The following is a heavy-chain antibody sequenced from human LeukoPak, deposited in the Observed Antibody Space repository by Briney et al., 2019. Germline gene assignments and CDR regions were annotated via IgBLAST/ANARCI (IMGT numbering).Heavy chain of an antibody. D-gene: IGHD6-19*01. CDR2: IYTSGST. CDR1: GGSISSYY. Sequence: SETPSLTCTVSGGSISSYYWSWIRQPAGKGLEWIGRIYTSGSTNYNPSLKSRVTMSVDTSKNQFSLKLSSVTAADTAVYYCARDMSSGWSFDYWGQGTLVTVSS. J-gene: IGHJ4*02. CDR3: ARDMSSGWSFDY. V-gene: IGHV4-4*07.